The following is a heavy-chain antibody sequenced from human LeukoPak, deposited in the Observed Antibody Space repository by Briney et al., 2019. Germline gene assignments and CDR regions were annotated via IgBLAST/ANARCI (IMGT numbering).Heavy chain of an antibody. CDR3: ARELSSPHYYMDV. CDR2: IYTSGST. D-gene: IGHD2-15*01. J-gene: IGHJ6*03. CDR1: GGSISSGSYY. Sequence: PSETLSLTCTVSGGSISSGSYYWSWIRQPAGKGLEWIGHIYTSGSTNYNPSLKSRVTISVDTSKNQFSLKLSSVTAADTAVYYCARELSSPHYYMDVWGKGTTVTVSS. V-gene: IGHV4-61*09.